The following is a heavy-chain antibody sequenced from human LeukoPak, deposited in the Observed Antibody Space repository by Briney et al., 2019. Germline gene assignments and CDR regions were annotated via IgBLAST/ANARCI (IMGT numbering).Heavy chain of an antibody. CDR2: ISWNSGSI. CDR1: GFTFDGYA. Sequence: GGSLRLSCAASGFTFDGYAMNWVRQAPGKGLEGGSGISWNSGSIDYADSVKGGFTISRDNAKNSLYLQMNSLRAEDTALYYCAKSFRGYDPEAYFDYWGQGPLITVSS. J-gene: IGHJ4*02. D-gene: IGHD5-12*01. CDR3: AKSFRGYDPEAYFDY. V-gene: IGHV3-9*01.